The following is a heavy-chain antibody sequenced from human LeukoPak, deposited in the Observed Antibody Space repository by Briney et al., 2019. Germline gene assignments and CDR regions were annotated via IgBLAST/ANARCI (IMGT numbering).Heavy chain of an antibody. CDR2: ISSSLSST. CDR1: GFTFCSFS. CDR3: ARDEALDY. J-gene: IGHJ4*02. Sequence: GGSLRLSCVASGFTFCSFSMNWVRQAPGKGLEWVSSISSSLSSTYYADSVKGRFTISRDNSKNSLYLQMNSLRAEDTAVYYCARDEALDYWGQGTLVTVSS. V-gene: IGHV3-21*01.